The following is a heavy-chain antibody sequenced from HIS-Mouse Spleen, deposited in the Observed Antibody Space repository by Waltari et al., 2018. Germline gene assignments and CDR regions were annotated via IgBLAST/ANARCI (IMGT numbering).Heavy chain of an antibody. V-gene: IGHV4-39*07. CDR1: GGSISSSSYY. CDR3: AREIPYSSSWYDWYFDL. D-gene: IGHD6-13*01. CDR2: SYYCGST. J-gene: IGHJ2*01. Sequence: QLQLQESGPGLVKPSETLSLTCTVSGGSISSSSYYWGWIRQPPGKGLGWIGSSYYCGSTYYNPSLKSRVTISVDTSKNQFSLKLSSVTAADTAVYYCAREIPYSSSWYDWYFDLWGRGTLVTVSS.